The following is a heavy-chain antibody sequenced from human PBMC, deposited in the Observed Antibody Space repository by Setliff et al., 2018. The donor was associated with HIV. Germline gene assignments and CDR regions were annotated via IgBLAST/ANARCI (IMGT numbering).Heavy chain of an antibody. CDR2: IYTSGST. Sequence: NPSETLSLTCAVYGGSFSGYYWSWIRQPPGKGLEWIGRIYTSGSTNYNPSLKSRVTISVDTSKNQFSLKLSSVTAADTAVYYCAREDYYYYGMDVWGQGTTVTVSS. J-gene: IGHJ6*02. CDR1: GGSFSGYY. V-gene: IGHV4-4*08. CDR3: AREDYYYYGMDV.